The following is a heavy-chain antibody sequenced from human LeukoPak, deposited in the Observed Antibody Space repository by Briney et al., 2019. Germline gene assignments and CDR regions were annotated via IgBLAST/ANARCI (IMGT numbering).Heavy chain of an antibody. D-gene: IGHD3-22*01. CDR1: GFTFRRYW. Sequence: GGSLRLSCAASGFTFRRYWMHWVRQAPGKGLVWVSRMNPDGSRISYADSVKGRFTISRDNANNMLYLQMNSLRAEDTAVYYCARDQNYDRTTDWGQGTLVTVSS. CDR3: ARDQNYDRTTD. J-gene: IGHJ4*02. CDR2: MNPDGSRI. V-gene: IGHV3-74*01.